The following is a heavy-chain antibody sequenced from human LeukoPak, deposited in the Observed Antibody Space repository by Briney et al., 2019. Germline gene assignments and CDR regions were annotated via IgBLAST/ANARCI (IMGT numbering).Heavy chain of an antibody. D-gene: IGHD6-6*01. CDR2: IYHSGST. J-gene: IGHJ3*02. CDR3: ARDYFEYSSSSYAFDI. Sequence: SETLSLTCTVSGYSISSGYYWGWIRQPPGKGLEWIGSIYHSGSTYYNPSLKSRVTISVDTSKNQFSLKLSSVTAADTAVYYCARDYFEYSSSSYAFDIWGQGTMVTVSS. V-gene: IGHV4-38-2*02. CDR1: GYSISSGYY.